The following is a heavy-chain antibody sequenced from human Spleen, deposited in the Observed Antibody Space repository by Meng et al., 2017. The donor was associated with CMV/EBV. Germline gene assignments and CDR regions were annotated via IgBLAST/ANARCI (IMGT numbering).Heavy chain of an antibody. D-gene: IGHD2-2*01. CDR1: GFNFSTYS. Sequence: GESLKISCAASGFNFSTYSMNWVRQAPGKGLECVSFISGSSRTIHYADSVKGRFTISRDNAKNSLYLQMNSLRAEDTAVYYCARGDATSSINYYYYGMDVWGQGTTVTVSS. V-gene: IGHV3-48*04. CDR2: ISGSSRTI. J-gene: IGHJ6*02. CDR3: ARGDATSSINYYYYGMDV.